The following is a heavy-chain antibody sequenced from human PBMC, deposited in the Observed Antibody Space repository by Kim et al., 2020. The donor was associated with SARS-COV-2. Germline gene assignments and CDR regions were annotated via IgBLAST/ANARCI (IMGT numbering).Heavy chain of an antibody. J-gene: IGHJ4*02. CDR1: GFTFSSYG. Sequence: GGSLRLSCAASGFTFSSYGMHWVRQAPGKGLEWVAVISYDGSNKYYADSVKGRFTISRDNSKNTLYLQMNSLRAEDTAVYYCAKDVANRWYWGISAGIDYWGQGTLVTVSS. D-gene: IGHD6-13*01. CDR2: ISYDGSNK. CDR3: AKDVANRWYWGISAGIDY. V-gene: IGHV3-30*18.